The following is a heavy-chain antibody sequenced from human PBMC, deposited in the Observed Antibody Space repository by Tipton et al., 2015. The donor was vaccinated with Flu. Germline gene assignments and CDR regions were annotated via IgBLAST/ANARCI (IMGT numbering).Heavy chain of an antibody. CDR2: IYSSGST. CDR1: GGSISSYY. CDR3: ASVFLDDYVWGSFPRGWFDP. J-gene: IGHJ5*02. V-gene: IGHV4-4*07. Sequence: TLSLTCTVSGGSISSYYWSWIRQPAGKGLEWIGRIYSSGSTNYNPSLKGRVTMSVDTSKNQFSLKLSSVTATDTAVYYCASVFLDDYVWGSFPRGWFDPWGQGTLVTVSA. D-gene: IGHD3-16*01.